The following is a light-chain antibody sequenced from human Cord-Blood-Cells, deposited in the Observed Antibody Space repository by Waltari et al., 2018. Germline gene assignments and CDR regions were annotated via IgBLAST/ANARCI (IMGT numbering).Light chain of an antibody. CDR1: QSVSSN. V-gene: IGKV3-15*01. CDR3: QHYNNWPPWT. J-gene: IGKJ1*01. Sequence: EIVMRQSLATMSVSPVERATLSCRASQSVSSNLAWYQQKPGQAPRLLIYGASTRATGIPARFSGSGSGTEFTLTISSLQSEDFAFYYCQHYNNWPPWTFGQGTKVEIK. CDR2: GAS.